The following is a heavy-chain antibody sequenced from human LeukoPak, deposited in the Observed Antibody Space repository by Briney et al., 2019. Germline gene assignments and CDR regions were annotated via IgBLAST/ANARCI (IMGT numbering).Heavy chain of an antibody. CDR3: GRDWSGTTNY. D-gene: IGHD1-1*01. CDR2: ISSSSGYI. Sequence: GGSLRPSCAASGFTFSSYSMNWVRQAPGKGLEWVSSISSSSGYIYYADSVKGRFIISRDNAKNSLYLQMNSLRAEDTAVYYCGRDWSGTTNYWGQGTLVTVSS. V-gene: IGHV3-21*01. CDR1: GFTFSSYS. J-gene: IGHJ4*02.